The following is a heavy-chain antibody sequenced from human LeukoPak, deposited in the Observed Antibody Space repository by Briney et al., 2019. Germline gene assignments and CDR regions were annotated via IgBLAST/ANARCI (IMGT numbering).Heavy chain of an antibody. Sequence: ASVKVSCKASGGTFSSYAISWVRQAPGQGLEWMGGIIPIFGTANYAQKFQGRVTITADKSTSTAYMELSSLRSEDTAVYYCASCLHYYDSSGYSPPYYYYYMDVWGKGTTVTISS. D-gene: IGHD3-22*01. CDR3: ASCLHYYDSSGYSPPYYYYYMDV. V-gene: IGHV1-69*06. CDR2: IIPIFGTA. J-gene: IGHJ6*03. CDR1: GGTFSSYA.